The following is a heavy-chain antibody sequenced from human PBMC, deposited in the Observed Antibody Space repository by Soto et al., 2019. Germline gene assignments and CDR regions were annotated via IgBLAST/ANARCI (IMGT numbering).Heavy chain of an antibody. CDR1: GFTFSSYA. Sequence: QVQLVESGGGVVQPGRSLRLSCAASGFTFSSYAMHWVRQAPGKGLEWVAVISYDGSNKYYADSVKGRFTISRDNSKNTLYLQMYSLRAEDTAVYYCARVPVWATAMVLWYFDLWGRGTLVTVSS. J-gene: IGHJ2*01. CDR2: ISYDGSNK. CDR3: ARVPVWATAMVLWYFDL. V-gene: IGHV3-30-3*01. D-gene: IGHD5-18*01.